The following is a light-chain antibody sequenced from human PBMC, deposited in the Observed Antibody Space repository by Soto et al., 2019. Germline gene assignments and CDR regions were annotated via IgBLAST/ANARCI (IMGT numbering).Light chain of an antibody. CDR1: SGHSSYA. Sequence: QLVLTQSPSASASLGASVKLTCTLSSGHSSYAIAWHQQQPEKGPRFLMKLNSDGNHSKGDGISDRFSGSSSGAERYLTISSLQSEDEADYYCQTWGADSVIFGGGTKLTVL. CDR2: LNSDGNH. CDR3: QTWGADSVI. V-gene: IGLV4-69*01. J-gene: IGLJ2*01.